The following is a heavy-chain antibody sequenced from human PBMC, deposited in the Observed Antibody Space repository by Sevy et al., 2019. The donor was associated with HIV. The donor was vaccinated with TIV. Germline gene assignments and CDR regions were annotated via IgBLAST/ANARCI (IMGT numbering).Heavy chain of an antibody. CDR1: GFTFNIYA. D-gene: IGHD3-3*01. V-gene: IGHV3-21*01. CDR2: ISSSSSYI. J-gene: IGHJ5*02. Sequence: GGSLRLSCVASGFTFNIYAMSWVRQAPGKGLEWVSSISSSSSYIYYADSVKGRFTISRDNAKNSLYLQMNSLGAEDTAVYYCARSSPAEYYDFWSGYYTSWFDPWGQGTLVTVSS. CDR3: ARSSPAEYYDFWSGYYTSWFDP.